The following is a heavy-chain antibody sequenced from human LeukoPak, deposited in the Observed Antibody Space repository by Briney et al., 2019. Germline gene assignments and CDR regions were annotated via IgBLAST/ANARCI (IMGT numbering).Heavy chain of an antibody. CDR2: TYYRSRWYN. J-gene: IGHJ4*02. V-gene: IGHV6-1*01. D-gene: IGHD6-19*01. CDR1: GDSVSSKSAT. CDR3: ARDPRISSGWQFDY. Sequence: SQTLSLTCAISGDSVSSKSATWNWLRQSPSRGLEWLGKTYYRSRWYNDSSLSVKSRITINPDTSKNPFSLHLNSVTPEDTAVYYCARDPRISSGWQFDYWGQGTLVTVSS.